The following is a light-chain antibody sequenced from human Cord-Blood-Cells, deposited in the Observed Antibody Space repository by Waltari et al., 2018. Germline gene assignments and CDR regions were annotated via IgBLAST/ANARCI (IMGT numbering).Light chain of an antibody. CDR2: DAS. CDR1: QSISSW. V-gene: IGKV1-5*01. CDR3: QQYNSYPYT. Sequence: DIQMTQSPSTMSASVGDRVTITGRASQSISSWLAWYQQKPGKAPKLLNYDASSLESGVPSRFSGSGSGTEFPLTLSSLQPDDFATYYCQQYNSYPYTFGQGTKLEIK. J-gene: IGKJ2*01.